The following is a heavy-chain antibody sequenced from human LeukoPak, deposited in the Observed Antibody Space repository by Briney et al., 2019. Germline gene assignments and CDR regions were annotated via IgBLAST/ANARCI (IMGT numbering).Heavy chain of an antibody. Sequence: GSLRLSCAASGFTSSSYAMSWIRQPAGKGLEWIGRIYTSGSTNYNPSLKSRVTMSVDTSKNQFSLKLSSVTAADTAVYYCARDKDYYYGMDVWGQGTTVTVSS. V-gene: IGHV4-4*07. CDR1: GFTSSSYA. CDR2: IYTSGST. J-gene: IGHJ6*02. CDR3: ARDKDYYYGMDV.